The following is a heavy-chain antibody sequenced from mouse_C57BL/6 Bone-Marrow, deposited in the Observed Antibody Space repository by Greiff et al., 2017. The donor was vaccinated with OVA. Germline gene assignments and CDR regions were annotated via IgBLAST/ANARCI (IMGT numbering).Heavy chain of an antibody. CDR3: AERGQLRLPFAY. CDR2: IYPGSGST. V-gene: IGHV1-55*01. J-gene: IGHJ3*01. Sequence: QVQLQQPGAELVKPGASVKMSCKASGYTFTSYWITWVKQRPGQGLEWIGDIYPGSGSTNYNEKVKSKATLTVDTASSTAYMLTSSLTSADSAVYYCAERGQLRLPFAYWGQGTLVTVSA. CDR1: GYTFTSYW. D-gene: IGHD3-2*02.